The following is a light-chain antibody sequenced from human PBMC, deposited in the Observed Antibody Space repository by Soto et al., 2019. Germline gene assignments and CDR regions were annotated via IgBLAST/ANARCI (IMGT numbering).Light chain of an antibody. CDR3: RQDYNYPLT. V-gene: IGKV1-6*01. CDR1: QGIRND. J-gene: IGKJ4*01. CDR2: AAS. Sequence: AIQMTQSPSSLSASVGDRVTITCRASQGIRNDLGWYQQKPGKAPKLLIYAASSLQSGGPSRFSGSGSGTDFTLTIISLQPEDFETYYCRQDYNYPLTFGGGTNVEIK.